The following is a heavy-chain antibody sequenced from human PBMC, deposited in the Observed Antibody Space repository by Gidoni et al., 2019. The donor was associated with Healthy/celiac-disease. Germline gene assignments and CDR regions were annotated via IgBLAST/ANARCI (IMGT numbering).Heavy chain of an antibody. CDR1: GFTFDDYA. D-gene: IGHD6-13*01. J-gene: IGHJ5*02. CDR2: ISWNSGSI. CDR3: AKDRGYS. Sequence: EVQLVESGGGLVQPGRSLRLSCAASGFTFDDYAMHWVRQAPGKGLEWVSGISWNSGSIGYADSVKGRFTISRDNAKNSLYLQMNSLRAEDTALYYCAKDRGYSWGQGTLVTVSS. V-gene: IGHV3-9*01.